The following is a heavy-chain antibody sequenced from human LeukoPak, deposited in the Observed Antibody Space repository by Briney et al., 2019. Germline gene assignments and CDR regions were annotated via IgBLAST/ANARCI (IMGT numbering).Heavy chain of an antibody. D-gene: IGHD6-19*01. CDR3: ARRAVDNSYYYYMDV. CDR2: MNPKSGNT. J-gene: IGHJ6*03. V-gene: IGHV1-8*03. Sequence: ASVKVSCKASGYAFTSYDINWVRQVTGQGLEWMGWMNPKSGNTGYAQKFQGRVTITRNTSISTAYMEVSSLRYEDTAVYYCARRAVDNSYYYYMDVWGKGTTVTVSS. CDR1: GYAFTSYD.